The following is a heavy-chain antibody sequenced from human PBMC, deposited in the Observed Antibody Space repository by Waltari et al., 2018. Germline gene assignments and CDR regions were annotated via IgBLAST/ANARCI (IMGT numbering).Heavy chain of an antibody. Sequence: QVQLQESGPGLVKPSETLSLTCTVSGGSISSYYWSWIRQPPGKGLEWIGYIYYTGSTNYNPSLTSPVTRSVATSKNPFSLKLSSVTAADTAVYYCASQLGQLGWFDPWRQGPLFTVSS. CDR2: IYYTGST. J-gene: IGHJ5*02. V-gene: IGHV4-59*01. CDR3: ASQLGQLGWFDP. D-gene: IGHD6-13*01. CDR1: GGSISSYY.